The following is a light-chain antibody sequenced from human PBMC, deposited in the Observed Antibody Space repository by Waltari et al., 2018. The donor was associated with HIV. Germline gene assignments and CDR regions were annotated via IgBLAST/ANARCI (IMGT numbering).Light chain of an antibody. CDR2: VVT. J-gene: IGLJ2*01. V-gene: IGLV2-14*01. Sequence: QSALTQPAPVSGSPGQSITISCTGTNSDVGAYHYVSWYQQHPGKAPKLLIYVVTNRPPGISNRFSGSKSGNTASMTISGLQPEDEADYYCSSYTITTAIVFGGGTKLTVL. CDR3: SSYTITTAIV. CDR1: NSDVGAYHY.